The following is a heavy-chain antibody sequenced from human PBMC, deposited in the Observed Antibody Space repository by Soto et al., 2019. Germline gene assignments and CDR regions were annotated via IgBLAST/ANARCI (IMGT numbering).Heavy chain of an antibody. CDR1: GGSISIYY. D-gene: IGHD6-6*01. CDR2: IYYSGST. J-gene: IGHJ6*03. CDR3: ARLHPPRAARREYMDV. Sequence: SETLSLTCTVSGGSISIYYWSWIRQPPGKGLEWIGYIYYSGSTNYNPSLKSRVTISVDTSKNQFSLKLSSVTAADTAVYYCARLHPPRAARREYMDVWGKGTTVTVSS. V-gene: IGHV4-59*08.